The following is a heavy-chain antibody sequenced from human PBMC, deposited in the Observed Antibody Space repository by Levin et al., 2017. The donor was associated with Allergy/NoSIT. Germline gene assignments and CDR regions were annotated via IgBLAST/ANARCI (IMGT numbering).Heavy chain of an antibody. D-gene: IGHD6-19*01. Sequence: GESLKISCAASGFTFRSYAMNWVRQAPGKGLEWVSVIGGSAGSTFYADSVKGRFTISRDNSKNTLFLQMNSLRAEDTAVYYCAKSLGLSKGIAVAGTMVFDYWGQGTLVTVSS. CDR2: IGGSAGST. CDR1: GFTFRSYA. J-gene: IGHJ4*02. V-gene: IGHV3-23*01. CDR3: AKSLGLSKGIAVAGTMVFDY.